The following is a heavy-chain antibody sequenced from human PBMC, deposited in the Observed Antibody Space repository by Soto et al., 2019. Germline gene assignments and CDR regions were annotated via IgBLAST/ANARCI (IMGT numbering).Heavy chain of an antibody. CDR1: GFTFNIYA. D-gene: IGHD6-19*01. CDR3: ARVLGRVAVDWYFDL. V-gene: IGHV3-23*01. J-gene: IGHJ2*01. CDR2: ISGSGGSP. Sequence: EVQLLESGGGLVQPGGSLRLSFAASGFTFNIYAMSWVRRAPGKGLEWVSAISGSGGSPYYADSVKGRFTVSRDNSKDTVYLQVNSLRVEDTAVYYCARVLGRVAVDWYFDLWGRGTLVTVSS.